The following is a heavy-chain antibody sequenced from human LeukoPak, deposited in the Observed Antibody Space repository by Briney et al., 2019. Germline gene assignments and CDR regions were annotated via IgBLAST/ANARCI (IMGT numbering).Heavy chain of an antibody. Sequence: GGSLRLSCVASGFTVRSNYMSWVRQAPGKGLEWVSVIYSGGSTYYADSVKGRFTNSRHNSKNTLYLQMNSLRAEDTAVYYCARSTSSEYDIYHFDYWGQGTLVTVSS. CDR1: GFTVRSNY. CDR2: IYSGGST. J-gene: IGHJ4*02. CDR3: ARSTSSEYDIYHFDY. D-gene: IGHD3-9*01. V-gene: IGHV3-53*04.